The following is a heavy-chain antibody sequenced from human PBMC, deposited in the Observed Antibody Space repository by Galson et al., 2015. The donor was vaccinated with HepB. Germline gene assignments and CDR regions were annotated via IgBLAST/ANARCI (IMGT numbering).Heavy chain of an antibody. J-gene: IGHJ4*02. CDR1: GFTFGDYA. D-gene: IGHD6-13*01. Sequence: LRLSCAASGFTFGDYAMSWFRQAPGKGLEWVAVIWYDGSNEYYVDSVKGRFTISRDNSKKTLYLQMNSLTAEDTAVYYCARDGMPYSSSWFYLDYWGQGTLVTVPS. V-gene: IGHV3-33*01. CDR3: ARDGMPYSSSWFYLDY. CDR2: IWYDGSNE.